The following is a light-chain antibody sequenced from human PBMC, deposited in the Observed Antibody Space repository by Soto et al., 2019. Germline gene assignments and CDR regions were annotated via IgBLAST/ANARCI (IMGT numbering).Light chain of an antibody. Sequence: QPVLTQPPSVSGAPGQRVTISCTGSSSNIGAGYDVHWFQQIPGTSPKVLIHGNSNRPSGVPDRFSGSKSGTSASLAITGLQAEDEADYYCQSYDSSLGGWVFGGGTKLTVL. J-gene: IGLJ3*02. CDR1: SSNIGAGYD. V-gene: IGLV1-40*01. CDR3: QSYDSSLGGWV. CDR2: GNS.